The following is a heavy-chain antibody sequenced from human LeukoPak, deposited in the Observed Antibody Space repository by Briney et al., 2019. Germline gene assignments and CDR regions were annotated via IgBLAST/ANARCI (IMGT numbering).Heavy chain of an antibody. V-gene: IGHV3-23*01. Sequence: GGSLRLSCAASGFTLSSYAMSWVRQAPGKGLEWVSAISGSGGSTYYADSVKGRFTISRDNSKNTLYLQMNSLRAEDTAVYYCAKATDIVVVVAATGGDYWGQGTLVTVSS. CDR2: ISGSGGST. J-gene: IGHJ4*02. CDR1: GFTLSSYA. D-gene: IGHD2-15*01. CDR3: AKATDIVVVVAATGGDY.